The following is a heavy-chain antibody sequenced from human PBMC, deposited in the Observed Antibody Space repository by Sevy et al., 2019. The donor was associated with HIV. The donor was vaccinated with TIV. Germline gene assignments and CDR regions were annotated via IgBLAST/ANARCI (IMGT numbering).Heavy chain of an antibody. D-gene: IGHD4-17*01. CDR3: ARDLAHGSEDYGDYYFDY. V-gene: IGHV3-7*01. Sequence: GGSLRLSCAASGFTFSTYWMTWVRQAPGTGLEWVANIKYDGSEKYYVDSVKGRFTISRDNAKNSLYLQMNGLRAEDTAVYYCARDLAHGSEDYGDYYFDYWGQGTLVTVSS. CDR2: IKYDGSEK. J-gene: IGHJ4*02. CDR1: GFTFSTYW.